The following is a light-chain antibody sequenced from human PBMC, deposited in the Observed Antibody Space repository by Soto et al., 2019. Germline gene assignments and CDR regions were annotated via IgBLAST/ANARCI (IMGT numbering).Light chain of an antibody. J-gene: IGKJ3*01. Sequence: EIVLTQSPGTLSLSPGERATLSCRASQTLSSSYLGWYQQKPGQAPRLLIYGTSSRATGIPDRFSGSGSGTDFTLTITRLEPEDFAVYYCQQYAASPFTFGPGTKVDFK. CDR1: QTLSSSY. CDR2: GTS. CDR3: QQYAASPFT. V-gene: IGKV3-20*01.